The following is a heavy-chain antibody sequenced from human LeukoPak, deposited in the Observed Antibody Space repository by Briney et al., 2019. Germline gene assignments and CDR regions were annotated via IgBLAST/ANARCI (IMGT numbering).Heavy chain of an antibody. J-gene: IGHJ4*02. CDR2: VNLQGST. Sequence: SGTLSLTCGVSGGSITNTNYWTWVRPPPGKGLEWIGEVNLQGSTNYNPSLMGRVAISVDTSENHISLQLTSVTAADTAVYYCARGISGSGSYYNLAFDYWGQGTLVTVSS. D-gene: IGHD3-10*01. V-gene: IGHV4-4*02. CDR3: ARGISGSGSYYNLAFDY. CDR1: GGSITNTNY.